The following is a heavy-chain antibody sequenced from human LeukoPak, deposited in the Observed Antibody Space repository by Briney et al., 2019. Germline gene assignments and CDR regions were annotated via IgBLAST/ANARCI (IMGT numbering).Heavy chain of an antibody. CDR3: ARVTGEGYFDY. D-gene: IGHD7-27*01. CDR1: GGSISSYY. V-gene: IGHV4-59*01. CDR2: IYYSGGT. J-gene: IGHJ4*02. Sequence: SETLSLTCTVSGGSISSYYWSWIRQPPGKGLEWIGYIYYSGGTNYNPSLKSRVTISVDTSKNQFSLKLSSVTAADTAVYYCARVTGEGYFDYWGQGTLVTVSS.